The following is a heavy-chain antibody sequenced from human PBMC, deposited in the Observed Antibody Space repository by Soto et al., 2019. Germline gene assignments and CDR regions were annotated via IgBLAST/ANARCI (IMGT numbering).Heavy chain of an antibody. Sequence: PGGSLRLSCAASGFSFSSYAMSWVRQAPGKGLGWVSASSGSGGSTYYADSVKGRFTISRDNSKNTLYLQMNSLRAEDTAVYYCAKEDVVVVPCDYWGQGTLVTVSS. V-gene: IGHV3-23*01. D-gene: IGHD3-22*01. J-gene: IGHJ4*02. CDR2: SSGSGGST. CDR1: GFSFSSYA. CDR3: AKEDVVVVPCDY.